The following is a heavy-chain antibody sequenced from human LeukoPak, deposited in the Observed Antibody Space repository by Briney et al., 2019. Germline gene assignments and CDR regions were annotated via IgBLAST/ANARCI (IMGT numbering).Heavy chain of an antibody. D-gene: IGHD1-26*01. CDR2: IPYDGSNK. CDR3: ARSRSGSYSFHFDY. V-gene: IGHV3-30*01. J-gene: IGHJ4*02. Sequence: GGSLRLSCAASGFTFSSYAMHWVRQAPGKGLEWVAVIPYDGSNKYYADSVKGRFTISRDNSKNTLYLQMNSLRAEDTAVYYCARSRSGSYSFHFDYWGQGTLVTVSS. CDR1: GFTFSSYA.